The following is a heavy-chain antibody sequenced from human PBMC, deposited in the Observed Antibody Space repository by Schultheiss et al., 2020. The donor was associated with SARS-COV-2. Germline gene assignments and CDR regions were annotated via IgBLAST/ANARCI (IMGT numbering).Heavy chain of an antibody. CDR3: ARLAVCSSTSCHGAFDI. J-gene: IGHJ3*02. CDR1: GGSISSYY. V-gene: IGHV4-59*05. Sequence: SQTLSLTCTVSGGSISSYYWSWIRQPPGKGLEWIGRIYYSGSTYYNPSLESRVTISVDTSKNQFSLKLSSVTAADTAVYYFARLAVCSSTSCHGAFDIWGQGTMVTVSS. D-gene: IGHD2-2*01. CDR2: IYYSGST.